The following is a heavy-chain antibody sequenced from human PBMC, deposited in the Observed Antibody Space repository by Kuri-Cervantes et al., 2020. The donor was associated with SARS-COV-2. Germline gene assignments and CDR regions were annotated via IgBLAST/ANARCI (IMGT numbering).Heavy chain of an antibody. CDR3: ASSGHKVAFDI. Sequence: SCTVSSGSISSGSYYWSWIRQPAGKGLEWIGRIYTSGSTNYNPPLKSRVTISVDTSKNQFSLKLSSVTAADTAVYYCASSGHKVAFDIWGQGTMVTVSS. CDR1: SGSISSGSYY. V-gene: IGHV4-61*02. CDR2: IYTSGST. J-gene: IGHJ3*02. D-gene: IGHD2-15*01.